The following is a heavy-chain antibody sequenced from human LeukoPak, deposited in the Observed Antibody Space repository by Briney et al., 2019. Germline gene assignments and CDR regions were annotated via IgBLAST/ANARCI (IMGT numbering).Heavy chain of an antibody. CDR3: AREDSWGVDCRITNYWYLDL. Sequence: GASVKVSCKASGYTFTSYGISWVRQAPGQGLEWMGIINPSGGTTNYAQKFQGRVTMTRDTSTNTVYMELSSLRSEDTAVYYCAREDSWGVDCRITNYWYLDLWGRGTLVTVSS. CDR1: GYTFTSYG. CDR2: INPSGGTT. J-gene: IGHJ2*01. D-gene: IGHD2-21*01. V-gene: IGHV1-46*01.